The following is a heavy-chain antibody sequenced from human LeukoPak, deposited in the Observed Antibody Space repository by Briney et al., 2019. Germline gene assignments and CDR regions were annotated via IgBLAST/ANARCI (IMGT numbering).Heavy chain of an antibody. Sequence: GGSLRLSCAASGFTFSTFAMIWVRQPPGKGLEWVSSISTSSSYIYYADSVRGRFTISRDNAKNSLYLQMNSLRAEDTAVYSCARGADGVSSNSRGWFDPWGQGTMVIVSS. CDR1: GFTFSTFA. CDR3: ARGADGVSSNSRGWFDP. V-gene: IGHV3-21*01. J-gene: IGHJ5*02. CDR2: ISTSSSYI. D-gene: IGHD2-15*01.